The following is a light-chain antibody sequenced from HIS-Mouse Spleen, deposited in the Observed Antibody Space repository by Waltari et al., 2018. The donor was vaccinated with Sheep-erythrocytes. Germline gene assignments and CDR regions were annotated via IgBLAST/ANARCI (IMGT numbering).Light chain of an antibody. CDR3: QQANRFPIT. CDR2: AAS. J-gene: IGKJ5*01. CDR1: QGICSL. V-gene: IGKV1-12*01. Sequence: DIQMTQSPSSVSASVGDRVTITCRASQGICSLLDWYQQKPGKAPKLLIYAASSLQSGVPSRCSGSGSGTAFTLTISSLQPEDFATDYCQQANRFPITFGQGTRLEIK.